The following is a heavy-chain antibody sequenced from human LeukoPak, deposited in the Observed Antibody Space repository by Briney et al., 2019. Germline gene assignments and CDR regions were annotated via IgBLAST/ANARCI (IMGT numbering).Heavy chain of an antibody. J-gene: IGHJ4*02. D-gene: IGHD6-19*01. CDR1: GGSFSGYY. CDR2: INHSGST. V-gene: IGHV4-34*01. Sequence: PSETLSLTCAVYGGSFSGYYWSWIRQPPGKGLEWIGEINHSGSTNYNPSLKSRVTISVDTSKNQFSLKLSSVTTADTAVYYCARAATVAVSYYFDYWGQGTLVTVSS. CDR3: ARAATVAVSYYFDY.